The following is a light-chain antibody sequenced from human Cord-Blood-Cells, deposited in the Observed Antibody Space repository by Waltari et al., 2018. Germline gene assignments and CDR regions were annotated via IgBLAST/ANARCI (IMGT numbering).Light chain of an antibody. V-gene: IGLV2-11*01. CDR3: CSYAGGYSWV. CDR2: DVS. J-gene: IGLJ3*02. CDR1: SSDVGGYNY. Sequence: QSALTQPRSVSGSPGQSVTISCTGTSSDVGGYNYVSWYQQHPGQAPKLMVSDVSKRPSGVPVRFSGSNSGNTASVTISGLRAEDEADYYCCSYAGGYSWVFGGGTKLTVL.